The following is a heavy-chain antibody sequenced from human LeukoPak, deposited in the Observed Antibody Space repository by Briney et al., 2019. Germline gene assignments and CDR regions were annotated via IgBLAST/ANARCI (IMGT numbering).Heavy chain of an antibody. D-gene: IGHD3-10*02. V-gene: IGHV4-39*02. CDR2: ITYSGTT. Sequence: PSETLSLTCSVSGDFISSNSYYWGWIRQPPGKGLEWIGSITYSGTTYYNPSLKGRVTLSVDTSKNQFSLQMSSVTAADAALYYCARVVRGVIIGEYFQDWGQGTLVTVSS. CDR1: GDFISSNSYY. J-gene: IGHJ1*01. CDR3: ARVVRGVIIGEYFQD.